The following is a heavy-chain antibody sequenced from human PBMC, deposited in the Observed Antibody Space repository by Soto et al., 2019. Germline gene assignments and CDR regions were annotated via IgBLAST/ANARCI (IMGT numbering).Heavy chain of an antibody. Sequence: GGSLRLSCAASGFTFSSYAMSWVRQAPGKGLEWVSAISGSGGSTYYADSVKGRFTISRDNSKNTLYLQMNSLRAEDTAVYYCAKDRPTSQTPRPNWFDPWGQGTLVTVSS. CDR2: ISGSGGST. V-gene: IGHV3-23*01. CDR1: GFTFSSYA. J-gene: IGHJ5*02. CDR3: AKDRPTSQTPRPNWFDP.